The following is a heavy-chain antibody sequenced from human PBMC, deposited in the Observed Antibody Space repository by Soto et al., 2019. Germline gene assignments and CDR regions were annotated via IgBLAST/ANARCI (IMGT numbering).Heavy chain of an antibody. Sequence: PGGSLRLSCAASGFTFSGYWMHWVRQGPGKGLVWVSRITSDGSSTDYADSVKGRFTISRDNAKNTLYLQMDSLRAEDTAVYYCARVEKYYTLRSNYYVCDYWGQGSLVTVCS. D-gene: IGHD3-3*01. CDR3: ARVEKYYTLRSNYYVCDY. CDR1: GFTFSGYW. CDR2: ITSDGSST. V-gene: IGHV3-74*01. J-gene: IGHJ4*02.